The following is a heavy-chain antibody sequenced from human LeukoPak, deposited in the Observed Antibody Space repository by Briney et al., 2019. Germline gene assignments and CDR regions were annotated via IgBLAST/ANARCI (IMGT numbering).Heavy chain of an antibody. CDR2: IYSAGNT. J-gene: IGHJ4*02. CDR1: GFTVSSNY. Sequence: GGSLRLSCAASGFTVSSNYMSWVRQAPGKGLEWVSVIYSAGNTYYTDSVKGRFTISRDNSKNTLYLQMNSLRAEDTAVYYCASRHFENWGQGTLVTVSS. CDR3: ASRHFEN. V-gene: IGHV3-53*01.